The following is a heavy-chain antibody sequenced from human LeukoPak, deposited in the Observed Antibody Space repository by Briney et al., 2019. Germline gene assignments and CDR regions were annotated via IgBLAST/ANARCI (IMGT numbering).Heavy chain of an antibody. D-gene: IGHD3-22*01. CDR1: GYTFTGYY. V-gene: IGHV1-46*01. CDR3: ATYYDSGVHAFHI. Sequence: GASVKVSCKASGYTFTGYYMHWVRQAPGQGLEWMGIINPSGGSTSYPQKFQGRVTVTRDMSTSTVYMELSSLKSEDTAVYYCATYYDSGVHAFHIWGQGTMVTVSS. J-gene: IGHJ3*02. CDR2: INPSGGST.